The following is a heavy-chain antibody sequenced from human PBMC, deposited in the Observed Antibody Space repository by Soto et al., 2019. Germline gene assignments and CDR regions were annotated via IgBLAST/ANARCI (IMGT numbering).Heavy chain of an antibody. D-gene: IGHD2-15*01. CDR2: ISNSGNTK. V-gene: IGHV3-48*03. Sequence: GVSLRLSYAASGYTFSSYEMNWVRQAPGKGLEWVSYISNSGNTKYCADSVKGRFTISRDNGKNSLYLPMNSLRAEDTAVYYCARDYEDRSTFFDYSYGMDGWGRGSTVSVAS. CDR3: ARDYEDRSTFFDYSYGMDG. J-gene: IGHJ6*02. CDR1: GYTFSSYE.